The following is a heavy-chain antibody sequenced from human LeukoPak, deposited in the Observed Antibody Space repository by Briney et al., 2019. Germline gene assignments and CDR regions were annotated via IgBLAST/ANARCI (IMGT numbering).Heavy chain of an antibody. J-gene: IGHJ4*02. CDR1: GYSFATYW. CDR3: ARSSDYVFDY. V-gene: IGHV5-51*01. Sequence: GESLKISCKASGYSFATYWIGWVRQMPGKCLEWMGVIYPGDSDTRYSPSFQGQVTISAVMSISTAYLQWSSLKASDTAMYYCARSSDYVFDYWGQGTLVTVCS. D-gene: IGHD4-17*01. CDR2: IYPGDSDT.